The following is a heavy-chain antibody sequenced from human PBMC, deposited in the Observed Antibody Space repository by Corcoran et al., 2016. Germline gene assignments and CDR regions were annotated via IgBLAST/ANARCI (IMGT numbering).Heavy chain of an antibody. V-gene: IGHV1-69*01. CDR1: GGTFSSYA. CDR2: IIPSFGTA. Sequence: QVQLVQSGAEVKKPGSSVKVSCKASGGTFSSYAISWVRQAPGQGLEWMGGIIPSFGTANYAQKFQGRVTITADESTSTAYMELSSLRSEDKAVYYCAGYYYDSSVYPRAPYFDYCGQGTLVTVSS. D-gene: IGHD3-22*01. CDR3: AGYYYDSSVYPRAPYFDY. J-gene: IGHJ4*02.